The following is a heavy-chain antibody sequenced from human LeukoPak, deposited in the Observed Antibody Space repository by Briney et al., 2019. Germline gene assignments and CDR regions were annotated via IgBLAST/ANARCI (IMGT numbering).Heavy chain of an antibody. Sequence: SETLSLTCTVSGGSISSYYWSWIRQPPGKGLEWIGEINHSGSTNYNPSLKSRVTISVDTSKNQFSLKLSSVTAVDTAVYYCARGLVDTAMVTKSPGRRRSYYFDYWGQGTLVTVSS. D-gene: IGHD5-18*01. V-gene: IGHV4-34*01. J-gene: IGHJ4*02. CDR1: GGSISSYY. CDR2: INHSGST. CDR3: ARGLVDTAMVTKSPGRRRSYYFDY.